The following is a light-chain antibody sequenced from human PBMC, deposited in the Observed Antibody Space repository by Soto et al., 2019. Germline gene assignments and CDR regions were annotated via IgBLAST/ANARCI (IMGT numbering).Light chain of an antibody. J-gene: IGLJ2*01. Sequence: QSVLTQPPSASGTPGQKVFISCSGSSSNIGGTNYAYWYQQLPGAAPKLLMHSNNLRPSGVPERISGSKFGTAASLAINGLRSEDEAVYYCASWDDRLGAVIFGGGTK. CDR1: SSNIGGTNY. CDR2: SNN. CDR3: ASWDDRLGAVI. V-gene: IGLV1-47*02.